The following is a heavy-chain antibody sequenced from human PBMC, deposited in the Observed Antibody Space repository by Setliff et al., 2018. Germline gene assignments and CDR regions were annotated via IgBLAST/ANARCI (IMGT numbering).Heavy chain of an antibody. CDR1: GGTFSSYA. V-gene: IGHV1-69*13. CDR3: ARDPPHDFWSGYYGRGGYYYYMDV. CDR2: IIPIFGTA. Sequence: GASVKVSCKASGGTFSSYAISWVRQAPGQGLEWMGGIIPIFGTANYAQKFQGRVTITADESTSTAYMELSSLRPEDTAVYYCARDPPHDFWSGYYGRGGYYYYMDVWGKGTTVTVSS. D-gene: IGHD3-3*01. J-gene: IGHJ6*03.